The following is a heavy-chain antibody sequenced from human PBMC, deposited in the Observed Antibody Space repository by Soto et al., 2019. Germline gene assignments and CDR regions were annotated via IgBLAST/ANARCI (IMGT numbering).Heavy chain of an antibody. CDR3: AREGYDSGGYEHGRKYFDY. D-gene: IGHD3-22*01. CDR1: GGYISSRSYY. Sequence: SETLSLTYTVTGGYISSRSYYWSWIRQPPGKGLEWIGSIYYKSSLKSRLTMSVDTSRNQFSLKLSSVTAADTAVYFCAREGYDSGGYEHGRKYFDYWGQGTLVPVFS. V-gene: IGHV4-39*07. J-gene: IGHJ4*02. CDR2: I.